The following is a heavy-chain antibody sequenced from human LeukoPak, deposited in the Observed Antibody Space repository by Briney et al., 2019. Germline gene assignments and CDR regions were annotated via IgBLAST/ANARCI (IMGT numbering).Heavy chain of an antibody. V-gene: IGHV4-34*01. CDR3: AREHQYYDSSGDYRYYYCSYMEV. CDR2: INHSGST. D-gene: IGHD3-22*01. Sequence: SETLSLTCAVYGGSFSGYYWSWIRQPPGKGLEWIGEINHSGSTNYNPSLKSRVTISVDTSKNQFSLKLSSVAAADTGVYYCAREHQYYDSSGDYRYYYCSYMEVWGKGTTVTVSS. J-gene: IGHJ6*03. CDR1: GGSFSGYY.